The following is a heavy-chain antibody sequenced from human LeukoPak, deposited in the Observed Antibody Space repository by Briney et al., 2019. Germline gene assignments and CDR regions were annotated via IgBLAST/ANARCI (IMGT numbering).Heavy chain of an antibody. CDR1: GYNFNIYG. J-gene: IGHJ4*02. D-gene: IGHD2-21*02. V-gene: IGHV3-21*01. Sequence: GGSLRLSCAASGYNFNIYGMNWVRQAPGKGLEWVSSISSESTNIYYTDSVKGRFTIARDNAKNYLYLQMNSLMPEDTAVYYCSRDGSGSGDVWGQGTLVTVSS. CDR2: ISSESTNI. CDR3: SRDGSGSGDV.